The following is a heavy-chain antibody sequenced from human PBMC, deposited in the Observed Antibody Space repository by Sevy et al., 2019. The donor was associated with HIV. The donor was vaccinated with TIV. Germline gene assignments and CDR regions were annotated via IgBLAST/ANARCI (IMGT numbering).Heavy chain of an antibody. CDR2: IKGDGGDK. Sequence: GGSLRLSCAASGFTFSANWMNWVRQAPGKGLEWVANIKGDGGDKHYVDSVEGRFTISRDNAKNLLYLQMNGLRVEDTAVYNCAHGTFGRFESWGQGTLVTVSS. D-gene: IGHD3-16*01. CDR3: AHGTFGRFES. J-gene: IGHJ4*02. V-gene: IGHV3-7*01. CDR1: GFTFSANW.